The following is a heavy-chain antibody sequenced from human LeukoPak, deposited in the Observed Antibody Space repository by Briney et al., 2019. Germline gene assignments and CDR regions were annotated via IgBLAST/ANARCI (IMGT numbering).Heavy chain of an antibody. V-gene: IGHV3-30*02. CDR1: GFTFSSYG. J-gene: IGHJ4*02. CDR2: IWYGGSNK. CDR3: AKDGGGKGAEYFDY. D-gene: IGHD4-23*01. Sequence: QPGGSLRLSCAASGFTFSSYGMHWVRQAPGKGLEWVAVIWYGGSNKYYADSVKGRFTISRDNSKNSLYLQMNSLRAEDTAVYYCAKDGGGKGAEYFDYWGQGTLVTVSS.